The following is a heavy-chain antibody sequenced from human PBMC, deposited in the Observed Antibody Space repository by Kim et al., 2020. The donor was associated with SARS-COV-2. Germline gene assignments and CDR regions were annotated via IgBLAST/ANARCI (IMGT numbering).Heavy chain of an antibody. CDR3: ARDTIAVLKDYYYGMDV. V-gene: IGHV3-33*08. CDR1: GFTFSSYG. J-gene: IGHJ6*02. CDR2: IWYDGSNK. Sequence: GGSLRLSCAASGFTFSSYGMHWVRQAPGKGLEWVAVIWYDGSNKYYADSVKGRFTISRDNSKNTLYLQMNSLRAEDTAVYYCARDTIAVLKDYYYGMDVWGQGTTVTVSS. D-gene: IGHD6-19*01.